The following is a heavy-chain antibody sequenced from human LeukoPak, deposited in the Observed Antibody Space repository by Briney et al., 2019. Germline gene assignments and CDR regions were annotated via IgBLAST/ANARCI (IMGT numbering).Heavy chain of an antibody. CDR1: GLTFDDYA. CDR2: ISWNSGSI. D-gene: IGHD2-2*01. Sequence: PGGSLRLSCAASGLTFDDYAMHWVRQAPGKGLEWVSGISWNSGSIGYADSVKGRFTISRDNAKNSLYLQMNSLRAEDMALYYCAKGYCSSTSCYEFDYWGQGTLVTVSS. V-gene: IGHV3-9*03. J-gene: IGHJ4*02. CDR3: AKGYCSSTSCYEFDY.